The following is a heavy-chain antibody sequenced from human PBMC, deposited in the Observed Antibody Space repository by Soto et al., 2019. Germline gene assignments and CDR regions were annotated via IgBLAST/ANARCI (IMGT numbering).Heavy chain of an antibody. V-gene: IGHV3-66*01. D-gene: IGHD2-2*03. CDR3: AIDGSDH. J-gene: IGHJ4*02. CDR2: IYSGGST. CDR1: GFAVNF. Sequence: EVQLVESGGGLVQPGGSLRLSCAVSGFAVNFMSWVRQAPGKGLAWLSVIYSGGSTYYADSVRGRFIIARDKSKNTLYLQMNSLRVEDTALYYCAIDGSDHWGQGTLVTVSS.